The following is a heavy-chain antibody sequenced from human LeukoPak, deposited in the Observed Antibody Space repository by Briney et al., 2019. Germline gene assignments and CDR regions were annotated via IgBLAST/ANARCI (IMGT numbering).Heavy chain of an antibody. CDR1: GSSISSGGYY. V-gene: IGHV4-30-2*01. J-gene: IGHJ4*02. CDR2: IYHSGST. CDR3: ARHQYSSSWSDGYYFDY. D-gene: IGHD6-13*01. Sequence: SETLSLTCTVSGSSISSGGYYWSWIRQPPGKGLEWIGYIYHSGSTYYNPSLKSRVTISVDRSKNQFSLKLSSVTAADTAVYYCARHQYSSSWSDGYYFDYWGQGTLVTVSS.